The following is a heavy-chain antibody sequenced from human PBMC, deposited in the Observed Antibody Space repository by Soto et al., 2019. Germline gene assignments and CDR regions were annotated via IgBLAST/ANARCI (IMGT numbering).Heavy chain of an antibody. J-gene: IGHJ4*02. V-gene: IGHV3-30*04. CDR2: VSFDGRNK. CDR1: GFTFRSFA. Sequence: QVQLVESGGGVVQPGRSLRLSCTASGFTFRSFAMHWVRQAPGTGLEWLALVSFDGRNKYYADSVKGRFTISSDNSNSTVFLQMTGLRSEDTGVYYCARPAGPFDYWGQGTWVTVSS. CDR3: ARPAGPFDY.